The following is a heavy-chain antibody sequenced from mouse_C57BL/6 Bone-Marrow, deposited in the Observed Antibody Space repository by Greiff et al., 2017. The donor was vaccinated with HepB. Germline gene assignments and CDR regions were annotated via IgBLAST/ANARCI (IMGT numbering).Heavy chain of an antibody. D-gene: IGHD1-1*01. CDR2: IDPENGDT. V-gene: IGHV14-4*01. J-gene: IGHJ3*01. Sequence: VQLQQSGAELVRPGASVKLSCTASGFNFKDDYMHWVKQRPEQGLEWIGWIDPENGDTEYASKFQGKGTITADTSSNTAYLQLSSLTSEDTAVYYCTTFITTEGGGAYWGQGTLVTVSA. CDR3: TTFITTEGGGAY. CDR1: GFNFKDDY.